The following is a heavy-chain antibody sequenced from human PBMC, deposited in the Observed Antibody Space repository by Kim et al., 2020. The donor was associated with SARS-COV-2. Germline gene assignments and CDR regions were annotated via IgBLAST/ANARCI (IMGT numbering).Heavy chain of an antibody. J-gene: IGHJ6*02. V-gene: IGHV4-39*02. CDR1: GGSISRSYHY. Sequence: SETLSLTCIVSGGSISRSYHYWGWIRQPPGKGLEGIGRIDYRGSTHYNPSLKSRVTISVDTSKSHFSLTLSSVTAADTAVYYCARCQYYPSYGMDVWGQGTTVTVSS. CDR3: ARCQYYPSYGMDV. D-gene: IGHD3-10*01. CDR2: IDYRGST.